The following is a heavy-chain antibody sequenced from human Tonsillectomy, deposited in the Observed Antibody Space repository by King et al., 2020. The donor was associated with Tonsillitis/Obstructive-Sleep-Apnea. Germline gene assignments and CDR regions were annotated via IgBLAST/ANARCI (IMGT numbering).Heavy chain of an antibody. D-gene: IGHD3-22*01. Sequence: VQLVESGGGLVQPGGSLRLSCTASGFTFSSYWMTWVRQAPGKGLEWVANIRGDGSEKYYVDSVKGRFTISRDNAKNSLYLQMNSLRAEDTAVYYCARVLDYFDSSGYRAFDIWGQGTMVTVSS. CDR3: ARVLDYFDSSGYRAFDI. V-gene: IGHV3-7*03. CDR1: GFTFSSYW. J-gene: IGHJ3*02. CDR2: IRGDGSEK.